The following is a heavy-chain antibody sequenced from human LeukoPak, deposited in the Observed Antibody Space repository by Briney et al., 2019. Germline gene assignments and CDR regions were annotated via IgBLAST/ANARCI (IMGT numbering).Heavy chain of an antibody. D-gene: IGHD1/OR15-1a*01. CDR3: ARDPLSMGTPTYGMDV. CDR2: IYYSGST. CDR1: GGSVSSGSYY. Sequence: PSETLSLTCTVSGGSVSSGSYYWSWIRQPPGKGLEWIGYIYYSGSTNYNPSLKSRVTISVDTSKNQFSLKLSSVTAADTAVYYCARDPLSMGTPTYGMDVWGKGTTVTVSS. V-gene: IGHV4-61*01. J-gene: IGHJ6*04.